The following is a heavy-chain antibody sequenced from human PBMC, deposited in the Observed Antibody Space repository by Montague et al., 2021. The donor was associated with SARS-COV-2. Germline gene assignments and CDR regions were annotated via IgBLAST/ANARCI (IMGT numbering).Heavy chain of an antibody. CDR1: GGSISSYY. CDR2: IYYSGST. Sequence: SETLSLTSTVSGGSISSYYWSWIRQPPGKGLEWIGSIYYSGSTYYNPSLKSRVTISVDTSKNQFSLKLSSVTAADTAVYYCARHMGQVYGGNTNVPTFGYWGQGTLVTVSS. D-gene: IGHD4-23*01. V-gene: IGHV4-59*05. CDR3: ARHMGQVYGGNTNVPTFGY. J-gene: IGHJ4*02.